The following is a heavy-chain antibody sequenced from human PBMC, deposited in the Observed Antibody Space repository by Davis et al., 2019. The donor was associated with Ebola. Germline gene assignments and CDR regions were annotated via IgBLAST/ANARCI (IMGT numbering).Heavy chain of an antibody. J-gene: IGHJ4*02. Sequence: SETLSLTCAVYGGSFSGYYWSWIRQPPGKGLEWIGEINHSGSTNYNPSLKSRVTISVDTSKNQFSLKLSSVTAADTAVYYCARHGIEYYYDSSGYHTTPTAGVNWGQGTLVTVSS. CDR3: ARHGIEYYYDSSGYHTTPTAGVN. CDR2: INHSGST. CDR1: GGSFSGYY. V-gene: IGHV4-34*01. D-gene: IGHD3-22*01.